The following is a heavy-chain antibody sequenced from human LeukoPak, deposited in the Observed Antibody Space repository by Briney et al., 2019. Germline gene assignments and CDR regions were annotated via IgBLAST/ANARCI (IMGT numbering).Heavy chain of an antibody. Sequence: PGGSLRLSCAASGFTFSTFAMIWVRQPPGKGLEWVLSIFPSGGEIHYAYSVRGRFTVSRDISKNTLHLQMNSLRAEDTAVYYCARDFSSYYDSSTSYGDSWFDYWGPGTLVTVSS. J-gene: IGHJ4*02. CDR1: GFTFSTFA. CDR3: ARDFSSYYDSSTSYGDSWFDY. CDR2: IFPSGGEI. V-gene: IGHV3-23*01. D-gene: IGHD3-22*01.